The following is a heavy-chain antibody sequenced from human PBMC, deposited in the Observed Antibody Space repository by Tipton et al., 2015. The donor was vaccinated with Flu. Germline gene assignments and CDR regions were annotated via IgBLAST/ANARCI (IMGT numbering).Heavy chain of an antibody. CDR3: VREVGAFES. Sequence: SLRLSCAASGFTFSSYWMHWVRQAPGKGLVWVSRIKCDESYTVYADSVKGRFTISRDNAKNTLYLQMNSLRAEDTAVYYCVREVGAFESWGQGTLVTVSS. D-gene: IGHD1-26*01. CDR1: GFTFSSYW. V-gene: IGHV3-74*01. J-gene: IGHJ4*02. CDR2: IKCDESYT.